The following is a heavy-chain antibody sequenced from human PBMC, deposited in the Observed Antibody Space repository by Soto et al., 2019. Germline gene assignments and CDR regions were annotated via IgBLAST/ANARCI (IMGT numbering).Heavy chain of an antibody. CDR2: ISSSSSYI. V-gene: IGHV3-21*01. CDR3: ACTRGAYDACDY. J-gene: IGHJ4*02. Sequence: GGSLRLSCASSGFTFSSYSMNLVRQAPGKGLEWVSSISSSSSYIYYTDSVKGRFTISRDNAKNSLYLQMNSLRAEDTAVYYCACTRGAYDACDYWGQGTLVTVSS. D-gene: IGHD1-1*01. CDR1: GFTFSSYS.